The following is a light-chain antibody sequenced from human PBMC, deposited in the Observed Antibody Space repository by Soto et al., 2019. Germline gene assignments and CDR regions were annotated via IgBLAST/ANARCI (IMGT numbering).Light chain of an antibody. CDR3: QTWGPGIPWV. V-gene: IGLV4-69*01. J-gene: IGLJ3*02. CDR2: LNSDGSH. Sequence: QPVLTQSPSASASLGASVKLTCTLSSGHSSYAIAWHQQQPEKGPRYLMKLNSDGSHSKGDGIPDRFSGSSSGAERYLTISSLQSEDAADYYCQTWGPGIPWVFGGGTKVTVL. CDR1: SGHSSYA.